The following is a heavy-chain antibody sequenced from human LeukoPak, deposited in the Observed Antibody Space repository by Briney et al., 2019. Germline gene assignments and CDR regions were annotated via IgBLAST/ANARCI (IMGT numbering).Heavy chain of an antibody. CDR1: GGSISSGGYS. Sequence: SETLSLTCAVSGGSISSGGYSWSWIRQPPGKGLEWIGYIYHSGSTYYNPSLKSRVTISVDTSKNQFSLKLSSVTAADTAVYYCARFERYSSGWPLVNRDAFDIWGQGTMVTVSS. J-gene: IGHJ3*02. V-gene: IGHV4-30-2*01. CDR2: IYHSGST. D-gene: IGHD6-19*01. CDR3: ARFERYSSGWPLVNRDAFDI.